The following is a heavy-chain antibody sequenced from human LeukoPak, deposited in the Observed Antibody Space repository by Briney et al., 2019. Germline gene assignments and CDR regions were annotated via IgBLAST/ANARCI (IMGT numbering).Heavy chain of an antibody. V-gene: IGHV3-21*01. CDR1: GFTFSSYS. CDR2: ISSSSSYI. Sequence: GGSLRLSCAASGFTFSSYSMSWVRQAPGKGLEWVSSISSSSSYIYYADSVKGRFTISRDNAKSSLYLQMNSLRAEDTAMYYCARAYSYVRDLDYWGQGTLVIVSS. CDR3: ARAYSYVRDLDY. J-gene: IGHJ4*02. D-gene: IGHD3-10*02.